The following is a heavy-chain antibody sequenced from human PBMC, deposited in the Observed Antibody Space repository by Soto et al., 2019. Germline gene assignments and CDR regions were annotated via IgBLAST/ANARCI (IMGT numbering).Heavy chain of an antibody. CDR1: DVYTSNFF. CDR2: IHSSGTT. V-gene: IGHV4-59*08. D-gene: IGHD6-19*01. CDR3: ARGSGWLTDY. J-gene: IGHJ4*02. Sequence: QVQLHEPGPGLVKPSETLSLTCTVSDVYTSNFFWKWFRQPPGKGLEWIGNIHSSGTTNYNPSLESRVTISLDTSNSQCSLKMNSVTAADTAVYYCARGSGWLTDYWGQGSQVTVST.